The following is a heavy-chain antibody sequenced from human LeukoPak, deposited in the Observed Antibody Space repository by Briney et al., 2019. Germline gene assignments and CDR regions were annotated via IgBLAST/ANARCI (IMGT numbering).Heavy chain of an antibody. CDR2: IYSGGST. CDR1: GFTVRSNY. Sequence: PGGSLRLSCAASGFTVRSNYMIWVRQAPGKGLEWVSVIYSGGSTYYADSVKGRFTISRDNSKNTLYLQMNSLRAEDTAVYYCARAGYYDSSGYYLEYWGQGTLVTASS. D-gene: IGHD3-22*01. V-gene: IGHV3-66*02. CDR3: ARAGYYDSSGYYLEY. J-gene: IGHJ4*02.